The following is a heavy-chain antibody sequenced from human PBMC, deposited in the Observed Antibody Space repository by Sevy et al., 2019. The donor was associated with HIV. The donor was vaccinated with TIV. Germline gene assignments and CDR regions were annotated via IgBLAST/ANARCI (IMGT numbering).Heavy chain of an antibody. V-gene: IGHV3-33*01. CDR3: ARSISGSYPWKIYGINH. Sequence: GGSLRLSCAASGFTFSTYGMHWVRQAPGKGLEWVAAILYDGSNKYYLDSVKGRFTISRDNSKKTLYLQMNSLRAEDTAVYYCARSISGSYPWKIYGINHWVQGTLVTVSS. CDR2: ILYDGSNK. J-gene: IGHJ4*02. D-gene: IGHD1-26*01. CDR1: GFTFSTYG.